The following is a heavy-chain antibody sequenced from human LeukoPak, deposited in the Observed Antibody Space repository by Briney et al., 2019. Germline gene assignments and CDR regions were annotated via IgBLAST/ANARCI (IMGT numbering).Heavy chain of an antibody. Sequence: GGSLRLSCAASGFTFSSYAMHWVRQAPGKGLEWVAVISYDGSNKYYADSVKGRFTISRDNSKNTLYLQMNSLRAEDTAVYYCARDPHRSNIVVVPAAIWWFDPWGQGTLVTVSS. CDR2: ISYDGSNK. D-gene: IGHD2-2*01. CDR1: GFTFSSYA. CDR3: ARDPHRSNIVVVPAAIWWFDP. J-gene: IGHJ5*02. V-gene: IGHV3-30-3*01.